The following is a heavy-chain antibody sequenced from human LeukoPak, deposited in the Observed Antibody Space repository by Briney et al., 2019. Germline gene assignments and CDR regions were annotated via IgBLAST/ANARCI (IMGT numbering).Heavy chain of an antibody. J-gene: IGHJ4*02. Sequence: GGSLRLSCAASRFTFSNAWMNWVRQAPGKGLEWVGRIKSKADGETTDYAAPVKGRFTMSRDDSNNMVYLQMNSLKIEDTAVYYCAIDEPNYAPYDFDYWGQGTLVTVSS. D-gene: IGHD4/OR15-4a*01. CDR2: IKSKADGETT. CDR1: RFTFSNAW. CDR3: AIDEPNYAPYDFDY. V-gene: IGHV3-15*01.